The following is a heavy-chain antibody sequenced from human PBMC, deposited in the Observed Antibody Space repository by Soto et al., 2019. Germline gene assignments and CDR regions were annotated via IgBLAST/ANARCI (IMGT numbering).Heavy chain of an antibody. CDR3: VRVVAIPGYPDN. CDR1: GATFSSYA. D-gene: IGHD5-12*01. V-gene: IGHV1-69*14. Sequence: QVQLVQSGAEVRQPASSVKVSCKTSGATFSSYAITWVRQAPGQGLEWMGGIVPTVDTSTYAQKFQGRVTITADKFTNTVYMELSRLRSDDTAVYYCVRVVAIPGYPDNWGQGTLVIVSS. CDR2: IVPTVDTS. J-gene: IGHJ4*02.